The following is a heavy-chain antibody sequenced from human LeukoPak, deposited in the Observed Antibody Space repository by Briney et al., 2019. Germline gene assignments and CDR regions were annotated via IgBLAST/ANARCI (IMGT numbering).Heavy chain of an antibody. J-gene: IGHJ4*02. Sequence: GGSLRLSCAASGFIFNTYVMHWVRQAPGKGLEWVAVISYDGSNKYYADSVKGRFTISRDNSKNTLYLQMNSLRAEDTAVYYCARDSLFRGVIIDFDYWGQGTLVTVSS. CDR2: ISYDGSNK. CDR3: ARDSLFRGVIIDFDY. V-gene: IGHV3-30*19. CDR1: GFIFNTYV. D-gene: IGHD3-10*01.